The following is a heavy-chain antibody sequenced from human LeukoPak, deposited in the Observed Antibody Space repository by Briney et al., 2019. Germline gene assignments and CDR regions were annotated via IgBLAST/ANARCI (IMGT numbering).Heavy chain of an antibody. D-gene: IGHD3-22*01. CDR2: ISYDGSNK. CDR1: GFTFSSYA. J-gene: IGHJ3*02. CDR3: ARQGYDSSEDAFDI. Sequence: QPGRSLRLSCAASGFTFSSYAMHWVRQAPGKGLERVAVISYDGSNKYYADSVKGRFTISRDNSKNTLHLQMNSLRAEDTAVYYCARQGYDSSEDAFDIWGQGTMVTVSS. V-gene: IGHV3-30-3*01.